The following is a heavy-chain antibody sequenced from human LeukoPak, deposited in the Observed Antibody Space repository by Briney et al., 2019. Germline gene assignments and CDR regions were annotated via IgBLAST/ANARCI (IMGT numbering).Heavy chain of an antibody. CDR3: AKDPSSTWFGDYFDY. Sequence: GGSLRLSCAASGFTFSSYAMSWVRQAPGKGLKWVSTISGSGGSTYYADSVKGRFTISRDNSKNTLYLQMNSLRAEDTAVYYCAKDPSSTWFGDYFDYWGQGTLVTVSS. CDR1: GFTFSSYA. CDR2: ISGSGGST. V-gene: IGHV3-23*01. J-gene: IGHJ4*02. D-gene: IGHD6-13*01.